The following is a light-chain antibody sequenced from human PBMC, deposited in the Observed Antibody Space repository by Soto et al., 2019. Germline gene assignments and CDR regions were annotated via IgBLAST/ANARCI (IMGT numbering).Light chain of an antibody. CDR2: ENN. Sequence: QSVLTPPPPVSAAPGQKGTISCSGSSSKIGNNYVSWYQQLPGTAPKLLIYENNKRPSGIPDRFSGSKSGTSATLGITGLQTGDEADYYCATWDSSLSVDGFGTGTKVTVL. V-gene: IGLV1-51*02. CDR1: SSKIGNNY. J-gene: IGLJ1*01. CDR3: ATWDSSLSVDG.